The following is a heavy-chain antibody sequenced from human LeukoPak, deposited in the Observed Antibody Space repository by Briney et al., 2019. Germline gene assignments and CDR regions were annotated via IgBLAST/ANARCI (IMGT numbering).Heavy chain of an antibody. CDR2: ISASGGDT. J-gene: IGHJ4*02. CDR1: GFTFSSFA. D-gene: IGHD6-19*01. CDR3: AKSSSGWWSFDY. V-gene: IGHV3-23*01. Sequence: HSGGSLRLSCAASGFTFSSFAMSWVRQAPGKGLEWVSCISASGGDTYYADPVKGRFTISRDNSKNTVSLQMNSLRAEDTAVYYGAKSSSGWWSFDYWGQGTLVTVSS.